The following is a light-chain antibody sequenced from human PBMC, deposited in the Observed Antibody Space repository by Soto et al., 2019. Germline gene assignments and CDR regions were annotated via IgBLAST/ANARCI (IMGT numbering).Light chain of an antibody. CDR1: QGINDN. J-gene: IGKJ1*01. V-gene: IGKV1-17*03. CDR2: GAF. CDR3: LQHNAFPWT. Sequence: DIQMTQSPSAMSASVGDRVTITCRASQGINDNLAWFQQKAGQVPKRLIYGAFSLQRGVPSRFSGSGSGTELTLTISSLQPEDFATYYCLQHNAFPWTFGQGTKVEIQ.